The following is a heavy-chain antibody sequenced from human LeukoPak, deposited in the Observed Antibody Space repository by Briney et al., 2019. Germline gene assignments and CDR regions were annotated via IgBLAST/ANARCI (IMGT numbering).Heavy chain of an antibody. CDR1: GGSFSGYY. CDR3: ATQGRAAAGSENFDY. Sequence: PSETLSLTCAVYGGSFSGYYWSWIRQPPGKGLEWIGEINHSGSTNYNPSLKSRVTISVDTSKNQFSLKLSSMTAADTAVYYCATQGRAAAGSENFDYWGQGTLVTVSS. V-gene: IGHV4-34*01. CDR2: INHSGST. J-gene: IGHJ4*02. D-gene: IGHD6-13*01.